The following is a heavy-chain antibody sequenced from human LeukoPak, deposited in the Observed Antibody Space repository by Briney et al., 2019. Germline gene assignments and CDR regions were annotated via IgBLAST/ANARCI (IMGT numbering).Heavy chain of an antibody. Sequence: PSETLSLTCTVSGDSISTGNYWGWIRQPPGKGLEWIGSIFHTGSTYYNLSLKSRVTFSVDTSKNQFSLKVNSVTAADTAIYYCTREGQVVRRTMSDYWGQGILVTVSS. CDR2: IFHTGST. J-gene: IGHJ4*02. CDR3: TREGQVVRRTMSDY. D-gene: IGHD3-10*02. V-gene: IGHV4-38-2*02. CDR1: GDSISTGNY.